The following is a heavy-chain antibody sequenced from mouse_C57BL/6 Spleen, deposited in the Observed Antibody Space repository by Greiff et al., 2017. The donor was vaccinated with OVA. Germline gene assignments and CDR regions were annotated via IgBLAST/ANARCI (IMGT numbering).Heavy chain of an antibody. V-gene: IGHV5-17*01. CDR2: ISSGSSTI. Sequence: DVHLVESGGGLVKPGGSLKLSCAASGFTFSDYRMHWVRQAPEKGLEWVAYISSGSSTIYYADTVKGRFTISRDNAKNTLFLQMTSLRSEDTAMYYCAREGYWGQGTTLTVSS. J-gene: IGHJ2*01. CDR1: GFTFSDYR. CDR3: AREGY.